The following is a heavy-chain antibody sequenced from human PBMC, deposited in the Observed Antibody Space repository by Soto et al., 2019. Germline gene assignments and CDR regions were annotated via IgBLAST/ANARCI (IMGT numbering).Heavy chain of an antibody. CDR2: IIPVFATT. CDR1: GGTFSTYV. Sequence: QVQLVQSGAEVKKPGSSVKVSCKASGGTFSTYVISWVRQAPGQGLEWMGGIIPVFATTNYAQKFQGRVTITADESTRTGYIELNSLRSEDTAVYYCARGRIAGAATDFYYSGMDVWGQGTSVTVSS. V-gene: IGHV1-69*12. J-gene: IGHJ6*02. CDR3: ARGRIAGAATDFYYSGMDV. D-gene: IGHD1-26*01.